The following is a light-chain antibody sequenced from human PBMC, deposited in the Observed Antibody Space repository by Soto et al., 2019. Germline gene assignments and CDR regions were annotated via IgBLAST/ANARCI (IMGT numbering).Light chain of an antibody. V-gene: IGKV1-39*01. CDR2: DAS. CDR1: QNVRTN. Sequence: DIQMTQSPSSLSASKGDRVTITCRASQNVRTNLNWYQSKPGKAPNLLIYDASRLQSGVPSRFSGSGSGTDFTLTISSLQPEDFATYYCQESHIANTFGQGTYVEMK. CDR3: QESHIANT. J-gene: IGKJ2*01.